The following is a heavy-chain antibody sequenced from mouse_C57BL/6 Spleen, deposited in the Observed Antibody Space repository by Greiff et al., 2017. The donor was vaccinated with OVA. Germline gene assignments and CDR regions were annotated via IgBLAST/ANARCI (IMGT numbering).Heavy chain of an antibody. Sequence: VHVKQSGPELVKPGASVKISCKASGYSFTGYYMNWVKQSPEKSLEWIGEINPSTGGTTYNQKFKAKATLTVDKSSSTAYMQLKSLTSEDSAVYYCARFTTGYFDGWGTGTTVTVSS. D-gene: IGHD1-1*01. CDR1: GYSFTGYY. J-gene: IGHJ1*03. V-gene: IGHV1-42*01. CDR3: ARFTTGYFDG. CDR2: INPSTGGT.